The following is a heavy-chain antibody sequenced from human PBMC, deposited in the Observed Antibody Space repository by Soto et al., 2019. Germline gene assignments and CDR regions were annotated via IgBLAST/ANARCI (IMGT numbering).Heavy chain of an antibody. CDR2: IWYDGSNK. D-gene: IGHD3-9*01. Sequence: GGSLRLSCAASGFTFSSYGMHWVRQAPGKGLEWVAVIWYDGSNKYYADSVKGRFTISRDNSKNTLYLQMNSLRVEDTAIFYCAKKAEKHFDWMFYADSWGQGTLVTVSS. V-gene: IGHV3-33*06. J-gene: IGHJ4*02. CDR1: GFTFSSYG. CDR3: AKKAEKHFDWMFYADS.